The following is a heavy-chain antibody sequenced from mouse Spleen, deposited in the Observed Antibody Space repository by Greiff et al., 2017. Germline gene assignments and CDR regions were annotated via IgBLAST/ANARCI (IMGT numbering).Heavy chain of an antibody. Sequence: QGEVWKSGAELVRPGSSVKRSCKASGYTFTNYWIGWAKQRPGHGLEWIGDIYPGGGYTNYNEKFKGKATLTADKSSSTAYMQFSSLTSEDSAIYYCAFTAHWYFDVWGAGTTVTVSS. D-gene: IGHD1-2*01. V-gene: IGHV1-63*01. CDR3: AFTAHWYFDV. J-gene: IGHJ1*01. CDR1: GYTFTNYW. CDR2: IYPGGGYT.